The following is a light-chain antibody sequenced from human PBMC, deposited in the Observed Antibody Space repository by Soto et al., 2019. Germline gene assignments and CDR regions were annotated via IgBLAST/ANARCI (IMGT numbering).Light chain of an antibody. CDR3: AAWDDTLDAQV. V-gene: IGLV1-47*01. CDR2: RNN. CDR1: RSNIGRNF. J-gene: IGLJ3*02. Sequence: QSVLTQSPSASGTPGQRVTISCSGSRSNIGRNFAYWYQHVPGTAPRLLIQRNNERPSGVPDRFSGSKSGTSVYLAISGLRSDDEATYYCAAWDDTLDAQVFGGGTKVTVL.